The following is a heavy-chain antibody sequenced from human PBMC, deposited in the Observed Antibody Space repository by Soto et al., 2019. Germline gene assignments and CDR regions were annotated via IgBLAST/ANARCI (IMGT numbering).Heavy chain of an antibody. CDR1: GYSFINYW. D-gene: IGHD1-26*01. CDR3: GRQVAGEVGGGPKGMDA. Sequence: GESLKISCTSSGYSFINYWIAWVRQMPGKGLEWMGSIYPGDSDTRYSPSFQGQVTISADKSISTAYLKWSSLKAADTAMYYRGRQVAGEVGGGPKGMDAWGPGATVT. V-gene: IGHV5-51*01. J-gene: IGHJ6*02. CDR2: IYPGDSDT.